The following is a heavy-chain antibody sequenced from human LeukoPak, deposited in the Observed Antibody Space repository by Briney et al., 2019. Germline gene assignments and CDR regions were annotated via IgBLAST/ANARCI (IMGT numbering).Heavy chain of an antibody. Sequence: GESLKISCKGSGYSFTSYWIGWVRQMPGKGLEWMGIIYPANSDTRYNPSFKGQVTISADKSISTAYLQWSNLKASDTAMYYCARPHFYASGSPYYLDYWGQGTLVTVPS. CDR1: GYSFTSYW. CDR3: ARPHFYASGSPYYLDY. V-gene: IGHV5-51*01. CDR2: IYPANSDT. D-gene: IGHD3-10*01. J-gene: IGHJ4*02.